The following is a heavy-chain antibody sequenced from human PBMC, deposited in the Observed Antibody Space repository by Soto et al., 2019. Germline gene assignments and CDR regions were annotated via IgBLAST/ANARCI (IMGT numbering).Heavy chain of an antibody. V-gene: IGHV4-31*03. CDR2: IYYSGST. CDR1: GGSISSGGYY. CDR3: ARGRRAQGPRGYSYGKQDY. Sequence: SETLSLTCTVSGGSISSGGYYWSWIRQHPGKGLEWIGYIYYSGSTNYNPSLKSRVTISVDTSKNQFSLKLSSVTAADTAVYYCARGRRAQGPRGYSYGKQDYWGQATLVTVSS. J-gene: IGHJ4*02. D-gene: IGHD5-18*01.